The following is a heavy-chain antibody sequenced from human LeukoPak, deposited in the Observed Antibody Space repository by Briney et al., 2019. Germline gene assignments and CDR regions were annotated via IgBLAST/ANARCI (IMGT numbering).Heavy chain of an antibody. V-gene: IGHV3-66*01. J-gene: IGHJ6*02. CDR1: GFNVSSKY. CDR3: ARSTTGMTPGMVV. CDR2: IYSGGST. Sequence: PGGSLRLSCAAAGFNVSSKYMSWVRQAPGKGLEWASVIYSGGSTYYAVSVRARFIISRDNSKNTLYLQMNSLRAEDTAVYYCARSTTGMTPGMVVWGQGTTVTVSS. D-gene: IGHD1-1*01.